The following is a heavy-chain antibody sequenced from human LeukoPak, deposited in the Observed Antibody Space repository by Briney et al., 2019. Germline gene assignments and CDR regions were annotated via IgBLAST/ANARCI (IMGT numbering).Heavy chain of an antibody. J-gene: IGHJ6*03. CDR2: ISAYNGGT. V-gene: IGHV1-18*01. Sequence: ASVKVSCKASGYTFTSYGISWVRQAPGQGLGWMGWISAYNGGTNYAQKFQGRVTMTRDTSISTAYMELSRLRSDDTAVYYCARDAGYCTNGVCYTYYYYYMDVWGKGTTVTVSS. CDR1: GYTFTSYG. D-gene: IGHD2-8*01. CDR3: ARDAGYCTNGVCYTYYYYYMDV.